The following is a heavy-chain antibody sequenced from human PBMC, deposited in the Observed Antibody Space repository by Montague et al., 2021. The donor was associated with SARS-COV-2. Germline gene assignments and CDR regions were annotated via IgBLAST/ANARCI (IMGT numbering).Heavy chain of an antibody. Sequence: SETLSLTCTVSGGSLNKHYWSWIRKAPGKELEWLGNIFYKGNNNXXVLLWGRVSVSLDTPQNQFSLRLTSLTAADTAVYYCARSISSSGARDNWGQGILVTVS. CDR1: GGSLNKHY. J-gene: IGHJ4*02. CDR2: IFYKGNN. D-gene: IGHD3-22*01. CDR3: ARSISSSGARDN. V-gene: IGHV4-59*11.